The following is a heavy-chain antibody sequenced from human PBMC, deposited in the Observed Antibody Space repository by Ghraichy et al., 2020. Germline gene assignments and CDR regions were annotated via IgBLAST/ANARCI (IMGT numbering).Heavy chain of an antibody. CDR1: GGSISSSNW. CDR3: ARVVGGGSSDLGY. D-gene: IGHD2-15*01. CDR2: IYHTGST. J-gene: IGHJ4*02. Sequence: SETLSLTCAVSGGSISSSNWWSWVRQPPGKGLEWIGEIYHTGSTNYNPSLKSRVTISVDKSKTQFSLKLNSVTAADTAVYYCARVVGGGSSDLGYWGQGTLVTVSS. V-gene: IGHV4-4*02.